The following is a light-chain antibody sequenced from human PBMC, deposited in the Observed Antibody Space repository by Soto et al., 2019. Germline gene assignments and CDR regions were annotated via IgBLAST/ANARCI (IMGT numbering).Light chain of an antibody. CDR3: SSQAGSNTVV. V-gene: IGLV2-8*01. CDR2: EVS. J-gene: IGLJ2*01. Sequence: QSALTQPPSASGSPGQSVTISCTGTSSDVGGYNYVSWYQQHPGKAPKVMIFEVSKRPSGVPDRFSGSKSGNTASLTVSGLQGEDEADYYCSSQAGSNTVVFGGGTKLTVL. CDR1: SSDVGGYNY.